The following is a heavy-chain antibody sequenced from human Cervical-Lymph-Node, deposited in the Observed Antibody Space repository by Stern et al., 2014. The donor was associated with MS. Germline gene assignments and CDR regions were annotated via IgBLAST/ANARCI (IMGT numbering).Heavy chain of an antibody. J-gene: IGHJ5*02. CDR2: INGDNGNT. CDR1: GYTFTSYP. CDR3: ARDSGHIAVLTPPNWFDP. D-gene: IGHD2-21*02. Sequence: QLVQSGAEVKKPGASVKVSCKASGYTFTSYPIHWVRQAPGQRLEWMGWINGDNGNTQYSQKFQGRVTITSDRSASTAYMEVSSLTSEDTAVYYCARDSGHIAVLTPPNWFDPWGPGTLVIVSS. V-gene: IGHV1-3*01.